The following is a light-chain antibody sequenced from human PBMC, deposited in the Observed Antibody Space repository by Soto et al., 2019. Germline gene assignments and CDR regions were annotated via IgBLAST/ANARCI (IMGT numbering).Light chain of an antibody. CDR1: SSNIGAGYD. J-gene: IGLJ2*01. Sequence: QSVLTQPPSMSGAPGQRVTISCTGGSSNIGAGYDVHWYQQLPGTAPKLLIYANSNRPSWGRDRFSGSESGTSASLDITGLLAYDEEDYFCQSYDSGLSGYVVFGGGTKLTVL. CDR3: QSYDSGLSGYVV. V-gene: IGLV1-40*01. CDR2: ANS.